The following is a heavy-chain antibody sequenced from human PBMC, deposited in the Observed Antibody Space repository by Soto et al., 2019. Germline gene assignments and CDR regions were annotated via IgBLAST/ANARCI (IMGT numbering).Heavy chain of an antibody. CDR2: INPSDDRT. D-gene: IGHD6-13*01. V-gene: IGHV1-46*01. Sequence: QVQLVQSGAEVKKPGASVKLSCKASGYVFTSFHMHWVRQAPGQGLEWMGLINPSDDRTEYAQKFQGRVTMTSDTSTSTVYMVLNTLRSEDTAVYYCARAGINWLDPWGQGTLVTVSA. CDR1: GYVFTSFH. J-gene: IGHJ5*02. CDR3: ARAGINWLDP.